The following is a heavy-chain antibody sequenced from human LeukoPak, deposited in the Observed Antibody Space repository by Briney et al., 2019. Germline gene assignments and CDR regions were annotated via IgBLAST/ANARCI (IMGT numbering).Heavy chain of an antibody. V-gene: IGHV1-8*01. J-gene: IGHJ5*02. D-gene: IGHD2-15*01. Sequence: ASVKVSCKASGYTFTSYDINWVRQATGQGLEWMGWMNPNSGNTGYAQKFQGRVTMTRNTSISTAYMELSSLRSEDTAVYYCARGRPGCSGGSCYRRGGWFDPWGQGTLVTVSS. CDR1: GYTFTSYD. CDR3: ARGRPGCSGGSCYRRGGWFDP. CDR2: MNPNSGNT.